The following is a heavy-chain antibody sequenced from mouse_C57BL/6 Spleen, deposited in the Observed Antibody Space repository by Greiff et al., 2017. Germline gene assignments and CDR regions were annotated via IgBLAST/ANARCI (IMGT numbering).Heavy chain of an antibody. CDR2: IDPSDSYT. D-gene: IGHD1-1*01. CDR3: ARVDTTVVASFDY. J-gene: IGHJ2*01. Sequence: VQLQQPGAELVKPGASVKLSCKASGYTFTSYWMQWVKQRPGQGLEWIGEIDPSDSYTNYNQKFKGKATLTVDTSSSTAYMQLSSLTSEDSAVYYCARVDTTVVASFDYWGQGTTLTVSS. CDR1: GYTFTSYW. V-gene: IGHV1-50*01.